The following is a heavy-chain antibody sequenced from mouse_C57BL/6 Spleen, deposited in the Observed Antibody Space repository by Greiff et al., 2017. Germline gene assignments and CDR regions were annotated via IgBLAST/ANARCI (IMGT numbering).Heavy chain of an antibody. CDR2: INYDGSST. CDR1: GFTFSDYY. J-gene: IGHJ4*01. V-gene: IGHV5-16*01. D-gene: IGHD2-2*01. CDR3: ARERRGGYDAYAMDY. Sequence: EVQLVESEGGLVQPGSSMKLSCTASGFTFSDYYMAWVRQVPEKGLEWVANINYDGSSTYYLDSLKSRFIISRDNAKNILYLQMSSLKSEDTATYYWARERRGGYDAYAMDYWGQGASVTVSS.